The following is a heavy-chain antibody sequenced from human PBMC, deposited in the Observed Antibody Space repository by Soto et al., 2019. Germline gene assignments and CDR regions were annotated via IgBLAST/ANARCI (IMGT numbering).Heavy chain of an antibody. J-gene: IGHJ6*02. V-gene: IGHV3-53*01. Sequence: GGSLRLSCAASGFTVSSNYMSWVRQAPGKGLEWVSVIYSGSRTYYADSVKGRFTISRDNSKNTLFLQMNSLRAEDTAVYYCARSVDVGYYAMDVWGQGTTVTVSS. CDR2: IYSGSRT. CDR1: GFTVSSNY. CDR3: ARSVDVGYYAMDV. D-gene: IGHD1-26*01.